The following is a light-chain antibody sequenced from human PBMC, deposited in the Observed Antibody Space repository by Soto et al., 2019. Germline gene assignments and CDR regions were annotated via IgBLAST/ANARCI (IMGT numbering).Light chain of an antibody. J-gene: IGLJ1*01. CDR1: SSDDGGYSY. V-gene: IGLV2-14*01. CDR3: SSYTYSSTLYV. CDR2: DVN. Sequence: QSALTQPASVPGSPGQSITISCTGTSSDDGGYSYVSWYQQHPGKAPTLMIHDVNNRPSWGSNRFSGSKSGNTASLTISGLQAEDEADYYCSSYTYSSTLYVFGTGTKVTVL.